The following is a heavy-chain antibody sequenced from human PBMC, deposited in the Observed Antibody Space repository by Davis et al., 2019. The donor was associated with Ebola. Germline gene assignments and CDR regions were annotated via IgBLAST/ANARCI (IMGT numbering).Heavy chain of an antibody. J-gene: IGHJ3*02. CDR3: ARLKPNAFDI. CDR2: IYYSGST. CDR1: GGSFSGYY. D-gene: IGHD1-14*01. Sequence: SETLSLTCAVYGGSFSGYYWSWIRQLPGKGLEWIGYIYYSGSTNYNPSLKSRVTISVDTSKNQFSLKLSSVTAADTAVYYCARLKPNAFDIWGQGTMVTVSS. V-gene: IGHV4-59*01.